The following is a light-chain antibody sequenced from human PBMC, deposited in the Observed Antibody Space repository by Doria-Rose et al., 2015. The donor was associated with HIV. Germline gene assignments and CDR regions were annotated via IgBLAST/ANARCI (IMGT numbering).Light chain of an antibody. J-gene: IGLJ2*01. CDR2: DVS. CDR1: SSDIGGYNY. CDR3: SSYTSNNTPVV. V-gene: IGLV2-14*01. Sequence: SVLTQPASVSGSPGQSVTISCTGTSSDIGGYNYVSWYQQHPGKAPKLMIYDVSKRPSGVSNRSSGSKSGNTASLTISGLQAEDEADYYCSSYTSNNTPVVFGGGTKLTVL.